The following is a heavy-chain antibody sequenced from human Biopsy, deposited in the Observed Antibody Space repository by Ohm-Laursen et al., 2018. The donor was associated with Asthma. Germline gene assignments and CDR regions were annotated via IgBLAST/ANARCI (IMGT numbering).Heavy chain of an antibody. D-gene: IGHD6-13*01. Sequence: TQTLTLTYTLSGLSLSKTGMRVSWIRQPPGKALEWLARIDWDDDKFYSASLKTRLTLSKETSKNQVVLTMTTMDPVDTATYYCAREQQLGSFDYWGQGTLVTVSS. V-gene: IGHV2-70*04. CDR2: IDWDDDK. CDR3: AREQQLGSFDY. CDR1: GLSLSKTGMR. J-gene: IGHJ4*02.